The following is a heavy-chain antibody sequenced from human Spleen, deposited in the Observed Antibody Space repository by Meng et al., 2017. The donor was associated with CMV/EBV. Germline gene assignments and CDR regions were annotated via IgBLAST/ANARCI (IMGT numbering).Heavy chain of an antibody. D-gene: IGHD5-24*01. CDR3: VEGEDGYTPGDY. V-gene: IGHV3-30*02. CDR1: GFTFSSYG. CDR2: IRYDGSNK. J-gene: IGHJ4*02. Sequence: GESLKISCAASGFTFSSYGMHWVRQAPGKGLEWVAFIRYDGSNKYYADSVKGRFTISRDNAKNSLYLQMNSLRAEDTGVYYCVEGEDGYTPGDYWGQGALVTVSS.